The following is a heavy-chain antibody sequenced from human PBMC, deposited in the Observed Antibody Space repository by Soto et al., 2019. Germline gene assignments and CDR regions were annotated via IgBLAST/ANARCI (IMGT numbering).Heavy chain of an antibody. CDR2: IYSTGTT. V-gene: IGHV3-53*01. D-gene: IGHD3-10*01. Sequence: EVQLVESGGGLIQPGGSLKLSCAASGFTVGNNYMSWVRQAPGKGLGWASLIYSTGTTKYADSVKGRFTVSRDNAKNTLYLQMNSLRAEDTAVYYCAKDGRGSGSHYNSFGYWGQGTLVTVSS. CDR3: AKDGRGSGSHYNSFGY. CDR1: GFTVGNNY. J-gene: IGHJ4*02.